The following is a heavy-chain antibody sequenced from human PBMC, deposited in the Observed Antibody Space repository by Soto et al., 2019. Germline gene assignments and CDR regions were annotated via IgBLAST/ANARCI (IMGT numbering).Heavy chain of an antibody. D-gene: IGHD6-25*01. CDR1: GGTFSSYT. Sequence: QVQLVQSGAEVKKPGSSVKVSCKASGGTFSSYTISWVRQAPGQGLEWMGRIIPILGIANYTQKFQGRVTITANKPTSTAEMELSSLRSEDTAVYFCARDGATADFDSWGQGTLVTVSS. V-gene: IGHV1-69*08. J-gene: IGHJ4*02. CDR3: ARDGATADFDS. CDR2: IIPILGIA.